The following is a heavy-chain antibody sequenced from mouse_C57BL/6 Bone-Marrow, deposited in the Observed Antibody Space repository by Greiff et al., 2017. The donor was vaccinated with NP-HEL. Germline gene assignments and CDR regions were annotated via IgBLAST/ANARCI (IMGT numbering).Heavy chain of an antibody. V-gene: IGHV1-63*01. D-gene: IGHD1-1*01. CDR1: GYTFTNYW. CDR3: ARRDYGSSYPYWYFDV. J-gene: IGHJ1*03. Sequence: VQLQQSGAELVRPGTSVKMSCKASGYTFTNYWIGWAKQRPGHGLEWIGDIYPGGGYTNYIEKFKGKATLTADKSSSTAYMQFSSLTSEDSAIYYGARRDYGSSYPYWYFDVWGTGTTVTVSS. CDR2: IYPGGGYT.